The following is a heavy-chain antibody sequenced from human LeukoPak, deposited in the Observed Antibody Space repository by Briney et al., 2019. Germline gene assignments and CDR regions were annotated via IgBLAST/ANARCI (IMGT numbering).Heavy chain of an antibody. Sequence: SETLSLTCTVSGGSISSRTYFWGWIRQLPGKGLEWIVNINYSSWSTYYNPSLKSRVTISVDTSKNQFSLKLSSVTAADTAVYYCASQVYCSAGSCYSNFWGQGTLVTVSS. D-gene: IGHD2-15*01. V-gene: IGHV4-39*01. CDR2: INYSSWST. CDR3: ASQVYCSAGSCYSNF. J-gene: IGHJ4*02. CDR1: GGSISSRTYF.